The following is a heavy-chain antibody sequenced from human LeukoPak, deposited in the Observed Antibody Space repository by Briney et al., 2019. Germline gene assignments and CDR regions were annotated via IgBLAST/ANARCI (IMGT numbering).Heavy chain of an antibody. CDR2: IYYSGST. Sequence: PSETLSLTCTVSGGSISSYYWSWIRQPPGKGLEWIGYIYYSGSTNYNPSLKSRVTISVDTSKNQFSLKLSSVTAADTAVYYCARHGFGSYWYFDLWGRGTLVTVSS. CDR3: ARHGFGSYWYFDL. V-gene: IGHV4-59*01. D-gene: IGHD5-18*01. J-gene: IGHJ2*01. CDR1: GGSISSYY.